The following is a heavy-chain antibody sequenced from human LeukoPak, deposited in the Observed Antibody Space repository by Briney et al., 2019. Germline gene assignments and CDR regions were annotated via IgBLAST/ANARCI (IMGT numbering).Heavy chain of an antibody. V-gene: IGHV4-39*01. CDR1: GGSIGSSSYY. D-gene: IGHD2-2*01. CDR3: ARRYSTSSWFDP. J-gene: IGHJ5*02. CDR2: IYYSGST. Sequence: SETLSLTCTVSGGSIGSSSYYWGWIRQPPGKGLEWIGSIYYSGSTYYNPSLKSRVTISVDTSKNQFSLRLSSVTAADTAVYYCARRYSTSSWFDPWGQGTLVTVSS.